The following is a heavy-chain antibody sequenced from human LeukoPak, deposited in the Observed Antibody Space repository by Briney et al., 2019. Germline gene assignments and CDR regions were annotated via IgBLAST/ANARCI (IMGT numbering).Heavy chain of an antibody. J-gene: IGHJ4*02. Sequence: ASVKVSCKASGYTFTGYYMHWVRQAPGQGLEWMGRIDPNSGGTNYAQKFQGRVTMTRDTSISTAYMELSRLRSDDTAVYYCARAGIQLWFPEFDYWGQGTLVTVSS. CDR1: GYTFTGYY. D-gene: IGHD5-18*01. CDR2: IDPNSGGT. V-gene: IGHV1-2*06. CDR3: ARAGIQLWFPEFDY.